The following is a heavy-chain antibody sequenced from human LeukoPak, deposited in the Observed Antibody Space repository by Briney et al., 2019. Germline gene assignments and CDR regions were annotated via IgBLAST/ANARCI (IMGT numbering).Heavy chain of an antibody. CDR1: GFTFSYYV. V-gene: IGHV3-23*01. J-gene: IGHJ5*02. CDR2: NSHSCGNR. D-gene: IGHD3-10*01. CDR3: ARASYFGSGSYVSDLGWFDP. Sequence: GGPLRLAWAASGFTFSYYVMCGLHQPPGKGLEWVSANSHSCGNRYFADSVKGRFTISRDNSKDTLYLQMNSLRADDTAVYYCARASYFGSGSYVSDLGWFDPWGQGTLVTVSS.